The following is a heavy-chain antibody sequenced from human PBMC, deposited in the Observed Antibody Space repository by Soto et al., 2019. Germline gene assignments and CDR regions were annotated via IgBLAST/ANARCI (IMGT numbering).Heavy chain of an antibody. CDR3: ARDAEYVNNGLDY. CDR1: GFTFKNYG. V-gene: IGHV3-33*01. J-gene: IGHJ4*02. D-gene: IGHD3-16*01. Sequence: QVQLVESGGGVVQPGRSLRLSCVASGFTFKNYGMHWVRQAPGKGLEWVAVILDDGSKQWYGDSVKGRFIISRDNSKNTLYLEMSSLRPEDTAVYYCARDAEYVNNGLDYWGQGTLVSVSS. CDR2: ILDDGSKQ.